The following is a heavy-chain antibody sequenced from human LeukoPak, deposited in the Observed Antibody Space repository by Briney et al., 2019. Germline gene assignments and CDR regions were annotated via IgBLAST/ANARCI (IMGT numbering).Heavy chain of an antibody. V-gene: IGHV4-59*01. CDR1: GGSISGYY. D-gene: IGHD1-26*01. CDR2: IFYSGST. J-gene: IGHJ4*02. Sequence: SETLSLTRTVSGGSISGYYWSWIRQPPGKGLEWIGYIFYSGSTNYNPSLKSRVTISVDTSKNQFSLKLSSVTAADTAVYYCARGEWDLLFDYWGQGTLVTVSS. CDR3: ARGEWDLLFDY.